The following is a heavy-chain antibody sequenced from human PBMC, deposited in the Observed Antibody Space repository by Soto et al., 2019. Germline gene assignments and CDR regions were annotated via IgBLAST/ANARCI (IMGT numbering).Heavy chain of an antibody. Sequence: SLTGPISGDSVSTNSSTWDWIRQSPSRGLAWLGRTYYRPNWYTDYAVSVKGRITISPETSNNQLSLQLNSVTPDDTVVYYCARLIGNSWLDSWGQGTLVTVSS. CDR2: TYYRPNWYT. CDR1: GDSVSTNSST. J-gene: IGHJ5*01. D-gene: IGHD2-8*01. V-gene: IGHV6-1*01. CDR3: ARLIGNSWLDS.